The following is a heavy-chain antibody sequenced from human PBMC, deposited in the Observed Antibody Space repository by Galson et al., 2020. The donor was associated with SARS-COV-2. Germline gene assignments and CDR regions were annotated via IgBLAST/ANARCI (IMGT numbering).Heavy chain of an antibody. CDR3: AGRARGEWCGDLFPWFDP. V-gene: IGHV5-51*01. J-gene: IGHJ5*02. Sequence: GESLKISCKGSGYSFTSYWIGWVRQMPGKGLEWMGIIYHGDSDTRYSPSFQGQVTISADKSISTAYLQWSSLKASDTAMYYCAGRARGEWCGDLFPWFDPGCQGALVSVSS. CDR1: GYSFTSYW. D-gene: IGHD3-10*01. CDR2: IYHGDSDT.